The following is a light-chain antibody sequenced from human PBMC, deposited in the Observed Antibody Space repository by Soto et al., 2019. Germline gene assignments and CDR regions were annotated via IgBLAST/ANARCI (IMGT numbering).Light chain of an antibody. Sequence: EIVLAQSPATLSLSPGERAILSCRASQSIASYLAWYQQKPGQAPRLLIYGASNRATGVPARFSGSGSGTDFTLTISSLEPEDFALYDCQQRSDWPITFGQGTRLGIK. CDR2: GAS. CDR1: QSIASY. J-gene: IGKJ5*01. CDR3: QQRSDWPIT. V-gene: IGKV3-11*01.